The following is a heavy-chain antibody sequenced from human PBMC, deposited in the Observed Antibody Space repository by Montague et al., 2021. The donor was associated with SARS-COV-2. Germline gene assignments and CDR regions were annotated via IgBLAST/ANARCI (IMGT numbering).Heavy chain of an antibody. CDR1: GFTFNSYN. J-gene: IGHJ4*02. CDR2: ISTSTYI. D-gene: IGHD4-17*01. Sequence: SLRLSCAASGFTFNSYNMNWVRQAPGKGLEWVSHISTSTYIDYADSVKGRFTISRDNAKSSLYLQMRGLRVEDTAVYYCARDGWMTTMTTFDYWGQGTLVTVSS. V-gene: IGHV3-21*01. CDR3: ARDGWMTTMTTFDY.